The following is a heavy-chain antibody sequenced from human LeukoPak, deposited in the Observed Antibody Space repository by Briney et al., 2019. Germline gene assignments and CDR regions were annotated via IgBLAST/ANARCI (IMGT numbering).Heavy chain of an antibody. CDR3: ARENSSGCHDY. J-gene: IGHJ4*02. V-gene: IGHV3-48*01. CDR2: IDSSSGTI. Sequence: GGSLRLSCAASGFSFSPFSMNWIRQAPGKGLEWISYIDSSSGTIYYADSVRGRFTISGDNAKKSLYLQMNSLRAEDTAVYYCARENSSGCHDYWGQGTLVTVSS. D-gene: IGHD6-19*01. CDR1: GFSFSPFS.